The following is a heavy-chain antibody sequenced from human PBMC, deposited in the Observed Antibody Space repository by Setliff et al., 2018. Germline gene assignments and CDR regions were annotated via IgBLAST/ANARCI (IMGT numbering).Heavy chain of an antibody. CDR3: ARGGMAAANRKGVFEY. J-gene: IGHJ4*02. CDR1: GYTFNDYG. CDR2: INPGGGSA. V-gene: IGHV1-46*02. D-gene: IGHD6-13*01. Sequence: ASVKVSCKTPGYTFNDYGIAWVRQAPGQGLEWMGIINPGGGSASYAEKFQGRVTMTRDTSTSTFYMEVNILRSDDTAVYYCARGGMAAANRKGVFEYWGQGTLVTVSS.